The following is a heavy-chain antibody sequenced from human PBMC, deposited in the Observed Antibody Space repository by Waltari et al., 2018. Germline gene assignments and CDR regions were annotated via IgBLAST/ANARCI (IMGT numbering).Heavy chain of an antibody. D-gene: IGHD5-18*01. CDR2: IYSGGST. Sequence: EVQLVESGGGLIQPGGSLSLSCAASGFTVSTNYMTWVRSAPGKGLEWVSVIYSGGSTYYADSVKGRFTISRDNSKNTLYLQMNSLRAEDTAVYYWARSGYSLQMEWFDPWGQGTLVTVSS. J-gene: IGHJ5*02. CDR1: GFTVSTNY. CDR3: ARSGYSLQMEWFDP. V-gene: IGHV3-53*01.